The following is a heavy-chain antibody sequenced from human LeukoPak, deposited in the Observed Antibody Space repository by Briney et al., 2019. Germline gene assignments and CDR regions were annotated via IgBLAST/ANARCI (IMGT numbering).Heavy chain of an antibody. D-gene: IGHD5-12*01. CDR1: GYTFTGYY. CDR2: INPNSGDT. V-gene: IGHV1-2*02. Sequence: ASVKVSCKASGYTFTGYYLHWVRQAPGQGLEWMGCINPNSGDTNYAQKVQGRVTMTSYTSISTSYMELSRLRSDDTAVYYCAIVVATIPEAFDYWGQGTLVTVSS. J-gene: IGHJ4*02. CDR3: AIVVATIPEAFDY.